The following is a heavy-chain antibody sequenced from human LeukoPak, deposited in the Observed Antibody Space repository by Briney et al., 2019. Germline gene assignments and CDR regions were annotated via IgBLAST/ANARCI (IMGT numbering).Heavy chain of an antibody. D-gene: IGHD6-13*01. CDR1: GYTFTSYG. V-gene: IGHV1-18*01. CDR3: ARSSIAAAGKKNRYYYYMDV. Sequence: GASVKVSCKASGYTFTSYGISWVRQAPGQGLEWMGWISAYNGNTNYAQKLQGRVTMTTDTSTSTAYMELRSLRSDDTAVYYCARSSIAAAGKKNRYYYYMDVWGKGTTVTVSS. J-gene: IGHJ6*03. CDR2: ISAYNGNT.